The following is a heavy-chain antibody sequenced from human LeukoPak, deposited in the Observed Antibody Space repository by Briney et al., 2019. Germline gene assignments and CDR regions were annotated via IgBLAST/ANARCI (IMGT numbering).Heavy chain of an antibody. CDR1: GFTFSSYD. D-gene: IGHD2-2*01. CDR3: AKGGSPSCYSSSGY. CDR2: IWYDGSKK. J-gene: IGHJ4*02. Sequence: PGRSLRLSCAASGFTFSSYDIPWVRQAPGKGLEWVAVIWYDGSKKYYADSVKGRFTISRDNSKNTLYLQMNSLRGEDTAVYYCAKGGSPSCYSSSGYWGQGTLVTVS. V-gene: IGHV3-33*06.